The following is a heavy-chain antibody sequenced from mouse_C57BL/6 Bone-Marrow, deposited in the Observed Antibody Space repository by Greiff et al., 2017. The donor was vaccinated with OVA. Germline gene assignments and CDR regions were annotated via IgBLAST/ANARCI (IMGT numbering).Heavy chain of an antibody. CDR1: GFTFSSYG. CDR3: ARRCYSFDY. Sequence: EVHLVESGGDLVKPGGSLKLSCAASGFTFSSYGMSWVRQTPDKRLEWVATISSGGSYTYYPDSVKGRFTISSDNAKNTLYLQMSSLKSEDTAMYYCARRCYSFDYWGQGTTLTVSS. J-gene: IGHJ2*01. CDR2: ISSGGSYT. V-gene: IGHV5-6*01.